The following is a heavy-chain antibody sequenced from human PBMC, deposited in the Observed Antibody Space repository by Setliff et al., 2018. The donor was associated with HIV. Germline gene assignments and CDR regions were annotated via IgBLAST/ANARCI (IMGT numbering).Heavy chain of an antibody. D-gene: IGHD2-15*01. CDR1: GYTFAGYY. CDR3: ARDKDGFDI. V-gene: IGHV1-2*06. J-gene: IGHJ3*02. Sequence: VSVKVSCKASGYTFAGYYINWVRRAPGQGLEWMGRINPNSGDTNYTQSFQGRVTMTRDRSINTAYLELSSLKSDDTAVYYCARDKDGFDIWGQGTMVTVSS. CDR2: INPNSGDT.